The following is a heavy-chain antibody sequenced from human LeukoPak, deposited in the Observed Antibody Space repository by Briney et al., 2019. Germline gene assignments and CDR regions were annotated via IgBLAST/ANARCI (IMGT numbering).Heavy chain of an antibody. CDR2: ISGSGSTT. V-gene: IGHV3-23*01. CDR3: AKDPGYCGGDCYPPFAN. Sequence: GGSLRLSCAASGFTFSTHVMSWVRQAPGWGLEWVSSISGSGSTTYFAGSMKGRFTISRDNSKNTLYLHMNSLRADDTAIYYCAKDPGYCGGDCYPPFANWGLGTRVTVSS. J-gene: IGHJ4*02. D-gene: IGHD2-21*02. CDR1: GFTFSTHV.